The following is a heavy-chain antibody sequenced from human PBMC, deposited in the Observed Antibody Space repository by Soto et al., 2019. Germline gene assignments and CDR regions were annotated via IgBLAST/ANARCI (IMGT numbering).Heavy chain of an antibody. V-gene: IGHV3-33*01. J-gene: IGHJ6*02. CDR2: IWYDGSNK. CDR3: AREDSYGSNYYYYGMDV. D-gene: IGHD5-18*01. CDR1: GFTFSSYG. Sequence: GGSLRLSCAASGFTFSSYGMHWVRQAPGKGLEWVAVIWYDGSNKYYADSVKGRFTISRDNSKNTLYLQMNSLRAEDTAVYYCAREDSYGSNYYYYGMDVWGQGTTVTVSS.